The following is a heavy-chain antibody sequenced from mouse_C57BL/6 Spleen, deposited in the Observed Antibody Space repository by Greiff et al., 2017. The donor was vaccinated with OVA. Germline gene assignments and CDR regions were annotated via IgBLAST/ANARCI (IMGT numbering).Heavy chain of an antibody. Sequence: EVQLVESGGGLVQPKGSLKLSCAASGFSFTTYAMNWVRQAPGKGLEWVARIRSKSNNYATYYADSVKDRFTISRDDSESMLYLQMNNLKTEDTAMYGCVRYVDGYYWYFDVWGTGTTVTVFS. CDR1: GFSFTTYA. CDR2: IRSKSNNYAT. V-gene: IGHV10-1*01. D-gene: IGHD2-3*01. J-gene: IGHJ1*03. CDR3: VRYVDGYYWYFDV.